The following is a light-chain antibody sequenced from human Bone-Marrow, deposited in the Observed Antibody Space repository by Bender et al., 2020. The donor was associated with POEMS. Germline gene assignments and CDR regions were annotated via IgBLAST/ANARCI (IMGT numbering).Light chain of an antibody. CDR2: EGS. Sequence: QSTLTQPASVSASPGQSITISCIGTSSDIGSYVYWYQQHPGKAPKLMIYEGSKRPSGVSNRFSGSKSGSTASLTISGLQAEDEADYYCCSFAGSSTLYVFGTGTKVTVL. J-gene: IGLJ1*01. CDR1: SSDIGSY. CDR3: CSFAGSSTLYV. V-gene: IGLV2-23*01.